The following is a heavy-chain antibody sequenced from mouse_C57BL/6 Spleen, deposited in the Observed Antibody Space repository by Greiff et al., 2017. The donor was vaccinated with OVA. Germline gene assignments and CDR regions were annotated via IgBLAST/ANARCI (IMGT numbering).Heavy chain of an antibody. Sequence: EVQGVESGAELVRPGASVKLSCTASGFNIKDDYMHWVKQRPEQGLEWIGWIDPENGDTEYASKFQGKATITADTSSNTAYLQLSSLTSEDTAVYYCTRFITTVVGYFDVWGTGTTVTVSS. CDR1: GFNIKDDY. CDR3: TRFITTVVGYFDV. D-gene: IGHD1-1*01. V-gene: IGHV14-4*01. CDR2: IDPENGDT. J-gene: IGHJ1*03.